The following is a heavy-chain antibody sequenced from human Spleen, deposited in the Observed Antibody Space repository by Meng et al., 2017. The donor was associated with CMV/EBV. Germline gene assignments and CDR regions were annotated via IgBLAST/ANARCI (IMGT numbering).Heavy chain of an antibody. D-gene: IGHD2-2*01. Sequence: GESLKISCAASGFTFSDYYMSWIRQAPGKGLEWVSYISSSGSTVYYADSVKGCSTTSRNYAKNPLYLQMNSLSAEDAAVYYFAGGGEYQPLDVWGQGTTVTVSS. CDR3: AGGGEYQPLDV. CDR2: ISSSGSTV. CDR1: GFTFSDYY. V-gene: IGHV3-11*01. J-gene: IGHJ6*02.